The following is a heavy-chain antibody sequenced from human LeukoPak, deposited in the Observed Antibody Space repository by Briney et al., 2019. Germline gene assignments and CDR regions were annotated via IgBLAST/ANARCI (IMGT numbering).Heavy chain of an antibody. Sequence: GGSLRLSCAASGFTVSSSYMSWVRQAPGKGLEWVSLIYSGGGTYYPDSVKGRFTISRDSSKNTLYLQMNSLRAEDSAVYYCARGGAWLPLDYWAREPWSPSPQ. CDR3: ARGGAWLPLDY. V-gene: IGHV3-66*01. D-gene: IGHD5-24*01. CDR1: GFTVSSSY. CDR2: IYSGGGT. J-gene: IGHJ4*02.